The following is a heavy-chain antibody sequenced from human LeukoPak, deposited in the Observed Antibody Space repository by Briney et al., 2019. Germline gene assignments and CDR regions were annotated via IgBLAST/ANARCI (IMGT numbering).Heavy chain of an antibody. CDR2: ISYDGSNK. D-gene: IGHD4-17*01. CDR3: ARDGGRTTVSYYFDY. Sequence: GGSLRLSCAASGFTFSSYAMHWVRQAPGKGLEWVAVISYDGSNKYYADSVKGRFTISRDNSKNTLYLQMNSLRAEDTAVYYCARDGGRTTVSYYFDYWGQGTLVTVSS. J-gene: IGHJ4*02. CDR1: GFTFSSYA. V-gene: IGHV3-30-3*01.